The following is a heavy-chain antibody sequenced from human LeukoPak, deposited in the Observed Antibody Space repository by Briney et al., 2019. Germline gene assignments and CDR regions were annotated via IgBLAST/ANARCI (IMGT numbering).Heavy chain of an antibody. CDR3: ARLVLRRNFDY. V-gene: IGHV4-59*12. CDR1: GGSISSYY. D-gene: IGHD3-3*01. Sequence: SETLSLTCTVSGGSISSYYWSWIRQPPGKGLEWIGYIYYSGSTNYNPSLKSRVTISVDTSKNQFSLKLSSVTAADTAVYYCARLVLRRNFDYWGQGTLVTVSS. CDR2: IYYSGST. J-gene: IGHJ4*02.